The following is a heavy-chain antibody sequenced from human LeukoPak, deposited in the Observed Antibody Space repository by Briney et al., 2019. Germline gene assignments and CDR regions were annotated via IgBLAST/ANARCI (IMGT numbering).Heavy chain of an antibody. D-gene: IGHD5-18*01. CDR3: ARLRPFSSYGFQGYYYYMDV. CDR2: INHSGST. J-gene: IGHJ6*03. Sequence: SETLSLTCAVYGGSFSGYYWSWIRQPPGKGLEWIGEINHSGSTNYNPPLKSRVTISVDTSKNQFSLKLSSVTAANTAVYYCARLRPFSSYGFQGYYYYMDVWGKGTTVTISS. CDR1: GGSFSGYY. V-gene: IGHV4-34*01.